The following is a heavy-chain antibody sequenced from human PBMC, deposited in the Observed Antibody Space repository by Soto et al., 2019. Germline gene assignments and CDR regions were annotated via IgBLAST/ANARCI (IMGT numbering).Heavy chain of an antibody. CDR1: GFTFSSYG. V-gene: IGHV3-30*18. J-gene: IGHJ6*02. CDR3: AKDLLRPGRAYGMDV. Sequence: QVQLVESGGGVVQPVRSLRLSCAASGFTFSSYGMHWVRQAPGKGLEWVAVISYDGSNKYYADSVKGRFTISRDKSKNTLYLQMNSLRGEDAAVSYCAKDLLRPGRAYGMDVWGQGTTVTVSS. CDR2: ISYDGSNK.